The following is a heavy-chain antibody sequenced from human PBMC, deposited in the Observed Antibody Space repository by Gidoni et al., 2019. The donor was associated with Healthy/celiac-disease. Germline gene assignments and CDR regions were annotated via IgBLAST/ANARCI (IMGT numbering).Heavy chain of an antibody. CDR1: GGSISSGGYY. Sequence: QVQLQESGPGLVKPSQTLSLTCTVSGGSISSGGYYWSLIRQHPGKGLEWIGYIYYSGSTYYNPSLKSRVTISVDTSKNQFSLKLSSVTAADTAVYYCARGDYYDSSGYDYWGQGTLVTVSS. V-gene: IGHV4-31*03. CDR3: ARGDYYDSSGYDY. CDR2: IYYSGST. D-gene: IGHD3-22*01. J-gene: IGHJ4*02.